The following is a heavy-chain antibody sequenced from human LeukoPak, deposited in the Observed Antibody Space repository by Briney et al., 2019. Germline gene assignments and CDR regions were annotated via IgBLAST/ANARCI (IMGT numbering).Heavy chain of an antibody. CDR1: GFIFSDYY. J-gene: IGHJ4*02. CDR2: INSDGSSI. CDR3: ARDPDGNSLLDY. V-gene: IGHV3-74*01. Sequence: GGSLRLSCAASGFIFSDYYMTWIRQAPGKGLVWVSLINSDGSSITYADSVKGRFTISRDNAKNTLFLQMNSLRAEDTAVYYCARDPDGNSLLDYWGQGTLVTVSS. D-gene: IGHD5-24*01.